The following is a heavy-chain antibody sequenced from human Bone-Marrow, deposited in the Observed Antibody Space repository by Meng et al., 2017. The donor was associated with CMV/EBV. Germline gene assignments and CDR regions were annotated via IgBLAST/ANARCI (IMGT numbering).Heavy chain of an antibody. V-gene: IGHV3-48*03. J-gene: IGHJ4*02. Sequence: GESLKISCEASGFTFRSYEMNWVRQAPGEGLEWLLYISSGGATMHYADSVKGRFTISRDNAKDSLYLQMNGLTADDTAVYFCARDATLRSGHVYFDSWGLGTLVTVSS. D-gene: IGHD5-12*01. CDR2: ISSGGATM. CDR3: ARDATLRSGHVYFDS. CDR1: GFTFRSYE.